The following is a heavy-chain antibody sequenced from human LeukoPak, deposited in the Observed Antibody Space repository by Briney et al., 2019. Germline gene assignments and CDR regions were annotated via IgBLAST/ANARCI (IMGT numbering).Heavy chain of an antibody. D-gene: IGHD3-16*02. CDR2: IYYGGST. CDR1: GGSFSGYY. J-gene: IGHJ4*02. Sequence: SETLSLTCAVYGGSFSGYYWSWLRHPPGKGLEWFGYIYYGGSTNYNPSLKSRVTISVDTSKNQFSLKLSSVTAADTAVYYCARVSPYDYVWGSYRYYFDYWGQGTLVTVSS. CDR3: ARVSPYDYVWGSYRYYFDY. V-gene: IGHV4-59*01.